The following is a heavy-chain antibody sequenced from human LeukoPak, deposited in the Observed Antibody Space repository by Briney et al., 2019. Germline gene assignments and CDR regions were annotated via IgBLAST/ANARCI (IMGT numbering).Heavy chain of an antibody. D-gene: IGHD6-19*01. CDR1: GGSFSGYY. CDR2: INHSGST. J-gene: IGHJ4*02. Sequence: SSETLSLTCAVYGGSFSGYYWSWIRQPPGKGLEWIGEINHSGSTNYNPSPKSRVTISVDTSKNQFSLKLSSVTAADTAVYYCAREKIRQWLVLDYWGQGTLVTVSS. CDR3: AREKIRQWLVLDY. V-gene: IGHV4-34*01.